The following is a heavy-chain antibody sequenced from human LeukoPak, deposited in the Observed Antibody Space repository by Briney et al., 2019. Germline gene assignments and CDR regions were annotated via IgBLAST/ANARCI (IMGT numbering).Heavy chain of an antibody. CDR2: INHSGST. V-gene: IGHV4-34*01. J-gene: IGHJ4*02. CDR3: ARGNFGYSYGYDY. D-gene: IGHD5-18*01. Sequence: SETLSLTCAVYGGSFSGYYWSWIRQPPGKGLEWIGEINHSGSTNYNPSLKSRVTISVDTSKNQFSLKLSSVTAADTAVYYCARGNFGYSYGYDYWGQGTLVTASS. CDR1: GGSFSGYY.